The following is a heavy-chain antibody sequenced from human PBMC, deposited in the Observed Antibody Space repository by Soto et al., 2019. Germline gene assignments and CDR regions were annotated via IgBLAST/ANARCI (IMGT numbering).Heavy chain of an antibody. CDR2: ISYDGSNK. J-gene: IGHJ3*02. V-gene: IGHV3-30*03. CDR3: HGDYVWGSSDI. D-gene: IGHD3-16*01. CDR1: GFTFSSYG. Sequence: QVQLVESGGGVVQPGRSLRLSCAASGFTFSSYGMHWVRQAPGKGLEWVAVISYDGSNKYYADSVKGRFTISRDNSKNTLYLQMNSLRAEDTAVYYCHGDYVWGSSDIWGQGTMVTVSS.